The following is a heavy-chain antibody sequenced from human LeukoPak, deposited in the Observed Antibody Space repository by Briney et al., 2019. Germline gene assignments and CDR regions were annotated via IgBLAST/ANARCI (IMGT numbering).Heavy chain of an antibody. V-gene: IGHV4-34*01. D-gene: IGHD6-13*01. CDR3: ARGSGIAAPAYYYYYMDV. CDR2: IDHSGST. CDR1: GGSFSGYY. Sequence: SETLSLTCAVYGGSFSGYYWSWIRQPPGKGLEWIGEIDHSGSTNYNPSLKSRVTISVDTSKNQSSLKLSSVTAADTAVYYCARGSGIAAPAYYYYYMDVWGKGTTVTVSS. J-gene: IGHJ6*03.